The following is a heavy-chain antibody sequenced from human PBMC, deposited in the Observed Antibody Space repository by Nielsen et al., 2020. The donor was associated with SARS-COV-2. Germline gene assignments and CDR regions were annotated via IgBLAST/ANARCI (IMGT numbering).Heavy chain of an antibody. CDR1: GFTFSSYG. D-gene: IGHD7-27*01. J-gene: IGHJ4*02. CDR2: VSMDGRGT. Sequence: GESLKISCAASGFTFSSYGMHWVRQAPGKGLVWVARVSMDGRGTNYADSVKGRFTISRDNAENTLHLDMSSLRVGDSAVYYCTRDGHHWDLDNWGQGALVTVSS. CDR3: TRDGHHWDLDN. V-gene: IGHV3-74*01.